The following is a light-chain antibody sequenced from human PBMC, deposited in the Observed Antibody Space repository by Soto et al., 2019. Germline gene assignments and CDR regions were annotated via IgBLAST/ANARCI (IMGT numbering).Light chain of an antibody. V-gene: IGLV2-14*03. CDR2: DVN. CDR3: CSYTSSSTHV. CDR1: SSDVGGYNF. J-gene: IGLJ6*01. Sequence: QSVLTQPASVSGSPGQSITISCTGTSSDVGGYNFVSWYQQHPGKVPTLMIFDVNRRPSGVSDRFSGSKSSNTASLTISGLQAEDEGYYYCCSYTSSSTHVFGSGTKLTVL.